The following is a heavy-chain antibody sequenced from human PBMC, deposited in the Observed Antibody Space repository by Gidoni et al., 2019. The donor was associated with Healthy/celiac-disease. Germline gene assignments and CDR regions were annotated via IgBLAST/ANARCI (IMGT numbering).Heavy chain of an antibody. CDR3: AGANWNYVFEPTYYYYYGMDV. CDR1: GFTVSSNY. V-gene: IGHV3-53*01. J-gene: IGHJ6*02. CDR2: IYSGGST. Sequence: EVQLVESGGGLIQPGGSLRLSCAASGFTVSSNYMSWVRQAPGKGLEWVSVIYSGGSTYYADSVKGRFTISRDNSKNTLYLQMNSLRAEDTAVYYCAGANWNYVFEPTYYYYYGMDVWGQGTTVTVSS. D-gene: IGHD1-7*01.